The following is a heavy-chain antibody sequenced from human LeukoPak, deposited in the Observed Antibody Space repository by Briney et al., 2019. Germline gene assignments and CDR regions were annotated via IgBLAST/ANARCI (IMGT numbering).Heavy chain of an antibody. D-gene: IGHD4-17*01. J-gene: IGHJ6*03. CDR2: IRYDGSNK. CDR1: GFTFSSYG. CDR3: AKAYYGDPDYYYYMDV. V-gene: IGHV3-30*02. Sequence: GGSLRLSCAASGFTFSSYGVHWVRQAPGKGLEWVSFIRYDGSNKYYADSVKGRFTISRDNSKNTLYLQMNSLRAEDTAVYYCAKAYYGDPDYYYYMDVWGKGTTVTISS.